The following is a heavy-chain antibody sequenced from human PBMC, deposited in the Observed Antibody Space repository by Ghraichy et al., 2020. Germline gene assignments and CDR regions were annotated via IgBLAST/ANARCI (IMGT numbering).Heavy chain of an antibody. CDR1: GDSVSSNSAA. CDR2: TYYRSNWYN. Sequence: SETLSLTCAISGDSVSSNSAAWNWIRQSPSRGLEWLGRTYYRSNWYNDYAVFVKSLIIIKPDTSKNQFSLQLNSVTPEDTAVYYCARGASLLSRQTYYYGVDVWGQGTTVTVSS. CDR3: ARGASLLSRQTYYYGVDV. J-gene: IGHJ6*02. D-gene: IGHD2-8*01. V-gene: IGHV6-1*01.